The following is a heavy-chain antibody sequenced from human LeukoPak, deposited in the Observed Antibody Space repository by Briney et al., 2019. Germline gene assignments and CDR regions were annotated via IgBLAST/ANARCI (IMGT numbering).Heavy chain of an antibody. D-gene: IGHD3-10*01. CDR2: MNPNSGNT. CDR3: ARNQGSYYGSGSPDY. CDR1: GYTFTSYD. J-gene: IGHJ4*02. Sequence: GASVKLSCKASGYTFTSYDISWVRQATGQGLEWMGWMNPNSGNTGYAQKFKGRVTMTRNTSISTAYLELSSLRSEDTAVYYCARNQGSYYGSGSPDYWGQGTLVTVSS. V-gene: IGHV1-8*01.